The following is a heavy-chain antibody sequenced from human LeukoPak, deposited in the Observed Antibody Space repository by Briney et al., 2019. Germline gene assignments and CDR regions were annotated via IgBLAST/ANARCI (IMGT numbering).Heavy chain of an antibody. J-gene: IGHJ3*02. Sequence: ASVKVSCKASGYTFTSYYMHWVRQAPGQGLEWMGIINPSGGSTSYAQKFQGRVTMTRDTSTSTVYMELISLRSEDTAVYYCARAIVVVVAATPGDAFDIWGQGTMVTVSS. CDR3: ARAIVVVVAATPGDAFDI. CDR1: GYTFTSYY. CDR2: INPSGGST. D-gene: IGHD2-15*01. V-gene: IGHV1-46*01.